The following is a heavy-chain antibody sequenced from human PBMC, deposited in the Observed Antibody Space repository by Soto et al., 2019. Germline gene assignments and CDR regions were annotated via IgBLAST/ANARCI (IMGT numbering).Heavy chain of an antibody. V-gene: IGHV4-38-2*02. CDR1: GYSISSGYY. Sequence: PSETLSLTCAVSGYSISSGYYWGWIRQPPGKGLEWIGSIYHSGSTYYNPSLKSRVTISVDTSKNQFSLKLSSVTAADTAVYYCARDYRRYEYEYWGQGTVVTVSS. CDR3: ARDYRRYEYEY. J-gene: IGHJ4*02. D-gene: IGHD5-12*01. CDR2: IYHSGST.